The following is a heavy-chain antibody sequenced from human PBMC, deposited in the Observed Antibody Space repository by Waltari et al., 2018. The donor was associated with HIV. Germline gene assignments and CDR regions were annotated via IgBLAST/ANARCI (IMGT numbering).Heavy chain of an antibody. Sequence: EVQLVESGGGLVQSGGSRRLYCAVCGLSFGGYWMSLVRQAPGKGLEWVANRKEDGSEKYYVDSVKGRFTISRDNAKNSLYLQMNSLRAEDTAMYYCARARYCSSISCSYFDDWGQGTLVTVSS. J-gene: IGHJ4*02. CDR1: GLSFGGYW. V-gene: IGHV3-7*01. D-gene: IGHD2-2*01. CDR3: ARARYCSSISCSYFDD. CDR2: RKEDGSEK.